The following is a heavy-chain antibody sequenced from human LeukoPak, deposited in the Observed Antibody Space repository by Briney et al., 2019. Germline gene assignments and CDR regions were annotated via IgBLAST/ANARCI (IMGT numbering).Heavy chain of an antibody. J-gene: IGHJ4*02. V-gene: IGHV4-59*01. CDR3: ARVISSWEYYFDY. Sequence: SETLSLTCTVSGGSISSYYWSWIRQPPGKGLEWIGYIYYSGSTNYNPSLKSRVTISVDTSKNQFSPKLSSVTAADTAVYYCARVISSWEYYFDYWGQGTLVTVSS. CDR1: GGSISSYY. CDR2: IYYSGST. D-gene: IGHD6-13*01.